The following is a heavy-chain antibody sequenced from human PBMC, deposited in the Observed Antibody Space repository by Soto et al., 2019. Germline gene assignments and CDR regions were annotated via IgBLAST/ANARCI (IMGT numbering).Heavy chain of an antibody. D-gene: IGHD6-19*01. J-gene: IGHJ4*02. V-gene: IGHV3-53*01. Sequence: PGGSLRLSCAASGFIVSSKYMSWVRQAPGKGLEWVSILYTDDTTYYADSVKGRFTISRDNSKNTLYLQMNSLRAEDTAVYYCARGGAVAAVDYWGQGTLVTVSS. CDR1: GFIVSSKY. CDR2: LYTDDTT. CDR3: ARGGAVAAVDY.